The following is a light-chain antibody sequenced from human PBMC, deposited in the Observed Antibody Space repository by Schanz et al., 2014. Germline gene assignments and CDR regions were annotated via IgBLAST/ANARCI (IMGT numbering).Light chain of an antibody. J-gene: IGLJ2*01. CDR1: SSDVGGYNR. CDR3: CSYAGSYTFHVV. Sequence: QSALTQPPSVSGSPGQSVTISCTGTSSDVGGYNRVSWYQQPPGTAPKLMIYDVTNRPSGVPDRFSGSKSGSTASLTISGLRAEDEADYYCCSYAGSYTFHVVFGGGTKLTVL. V-gene: IGLV2-18*02. CDR2: DVT.